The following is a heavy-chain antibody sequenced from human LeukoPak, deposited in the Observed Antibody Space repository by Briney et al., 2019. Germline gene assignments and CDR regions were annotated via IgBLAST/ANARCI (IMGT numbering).Heavy chain of an antibody. V-gene: IGHV5-51*01. Sequence: GESLKISCKGSGYNFTIYWIGWVRQMPGKGLEWMGIIYPGDSDTRYSPSFQGQVTISADKSISTAYLQWSSLKASDTAMYYCARQGIAAAARGYYYYYMDVWGKGTTVTISS. CDR3: ARQGIAAAARGYYYYYMDV. J-gene: IGHJ6*03. CDR2: IYPGDSDT. D-gene: IGHD6-13*01. CDR1: GYNFTIYW.